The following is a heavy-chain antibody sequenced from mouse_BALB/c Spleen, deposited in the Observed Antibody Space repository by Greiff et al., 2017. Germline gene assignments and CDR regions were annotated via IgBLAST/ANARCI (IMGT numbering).Heavy chain of an antibody. CDR2: IDPANGNT. Sequence: EVQLQQSGAELVKPGASVKLSCTASGFNIKDTYMHWVKQRPEQGLEWIGRIDPANGNTKYDPKFQGKATITADTSSNTAYLQLSSLTSEDTAVYYCARHPNYGNPWLAYWGQGTLVTVSA. D-gene: IGHD2-1*01. J-gene: IGHJ3*01. CDR1: GFNIKDTY. V-gene: IGHV14-3*02. CDR3: ARHPNYGNPWLAY.